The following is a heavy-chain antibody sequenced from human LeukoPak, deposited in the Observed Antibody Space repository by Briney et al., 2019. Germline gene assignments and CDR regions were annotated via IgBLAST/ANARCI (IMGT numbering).Heavy chain of an antibody. CDR2: INPNDGDT. D-gene: IGHD2-2*01. J-gene: IGHJ4*02. Sequence: ASVNVSCKASGYTFTDYYMHWVRQAPGQGFEWMGWINPNDGDTNYAQKFQGRVTMTRDTSISTAHMEVSRLRSNDTAVYYCARANFLYCSSSTCLFDYWGQGTLVTVSS. CDR1: GYTFTDYY. CDR3: ARANFLYCSSSTCLFDY. V-gene: IGHV1-2*02.